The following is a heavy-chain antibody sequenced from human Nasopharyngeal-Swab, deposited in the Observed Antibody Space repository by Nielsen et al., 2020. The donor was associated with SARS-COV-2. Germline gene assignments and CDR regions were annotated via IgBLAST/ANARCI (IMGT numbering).Heavy chain of an antibody. CDR3: AKDIGAARDSSGYLHY. Sequence: GGSLRLSCAASGFTFRSYAMGWVRQAPGKGLEWVSGISGGGGSTYYADSVKGRFTISRDNYNSKNTVDLQMNSLRAEDTALYYCAKDIGAARDSSGYLHYWGQGTLVTVSS. J-gene: IGHJ4*02. V-gene: IGHV3-23*01. CDR2: ISGGGGST. D-gene: IGHD3-22*01. CDR1: GFTFRSYA.